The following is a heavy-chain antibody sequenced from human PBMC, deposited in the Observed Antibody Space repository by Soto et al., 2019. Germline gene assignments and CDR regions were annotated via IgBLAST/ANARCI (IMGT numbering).Heavy chain of an antibody. CDR1: GGSVSSGSYY. CDR2: IYHSGST. D-gene: IGHD2-2*01. Sequence: SETLSLTCTVSGGSVSSGSYYWTWIRQHPGEGLEWIGHIYHSGSTYYNPSLKSRVTISVDRSKNQFSLKLSSVTAADTAVYYCARVPDRWGQGTLVTVSS. J-gene: IGHJ5*02. CDR3: ARVPDR. V-gene: IGHV4-30-2*01.